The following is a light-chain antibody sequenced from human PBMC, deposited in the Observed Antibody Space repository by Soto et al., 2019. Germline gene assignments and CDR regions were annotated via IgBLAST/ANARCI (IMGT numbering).Light chain of an antibody. CDR2: GAS. J-gene: IGKJ1*01. CDR1: QSVSRN. Sequence: EIVMAQSPVILSVSPGETATLSCRASQSVSRNLAWYQQKPGQAPRLLIYGASTRATDIPARFSGSGSGTEFTLTISSLQSEDSAVYYYQQYNNFWTFGQGTKLEIK. V-gene: IGKV3-15*01. CDR3: QQYNNFWT.